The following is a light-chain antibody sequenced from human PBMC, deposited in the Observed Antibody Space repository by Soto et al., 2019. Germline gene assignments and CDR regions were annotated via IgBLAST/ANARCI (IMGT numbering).Light chain of an antibody. CDR2: ATS. CDR1: QSITRY. CDR3: QQSYSFPLT. J-gene: IGKJ4*01. Sequence: DIQMTQSPSSLSKSVGDRVTITCRASQSITRYLNWYQQKPGKAPRLLIYATSSLQSGVPPRFSGSGSGTDFTLTINSLQPEDFATYYCQQSYSFPLTFGGGTKVEIK. V-gene: IGKV1-39*01.